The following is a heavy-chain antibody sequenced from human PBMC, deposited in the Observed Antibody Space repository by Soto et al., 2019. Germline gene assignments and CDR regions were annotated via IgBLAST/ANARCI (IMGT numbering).Heavy chain of an antibody. Sequence: QVQLVQSGPEVKKPGASVKVSCKTSGYTFTDYGIIWVRQAPGQGLEWMGWISTYKGNTNYAQKFQGRVTMTTDTSTSTAYMELRSLRSDDTAVYYCATRSPAFDYWGQGTLVTVSS. CDR2: ISTYKGNT. CDR3: ATRSPAFDY. V-gene: IGHV1-18*01. CDR1: GYTFTDYG. J-gene: IGHJ4*02.